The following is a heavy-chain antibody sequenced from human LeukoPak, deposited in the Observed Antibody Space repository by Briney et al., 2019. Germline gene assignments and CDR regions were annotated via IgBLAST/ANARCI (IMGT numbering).Heavy chain of an antibody. D-gene: IGHD6-19*01. CDR3: AKDIEEWLVKGGGCFDY. J-gene: IGHJ4*02. Sequence: PGGSLRLSCEASGFTFSGYEMNWVRQAPGKGLEWISYICGRGITTFFADSVKGRFTISRDDAKNLLYLQMNSLRAEDTAVYYCAKDIEEWLVKGGGCFDYWGQGTLVTVSS. CDR1: GFTFSGYE. CDR2: ICGRGITT. V-gene: IGHV3-48*03.